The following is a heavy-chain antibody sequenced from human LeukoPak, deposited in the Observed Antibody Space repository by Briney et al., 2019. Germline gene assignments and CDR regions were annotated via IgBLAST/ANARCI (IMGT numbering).Heavy chain of an antibody. CDR2: IYYSGST. J-gene: IGHJ4*02. V-gene: IGHV4-59*01. CDR3: ARMTTATTESFEY. D-gene: IGHD4-17*01. Sequence: SETLSLTCTVSGGSITSYYWTWIRQPPGKGLEWIGYIYYSGSTNYNPSLKSRVTISVDTSKNQFSLKLSSVTAADTAVYYCARMTTATTESFEYWGREPSSPSPQ. CDR1: GGSITSYY.